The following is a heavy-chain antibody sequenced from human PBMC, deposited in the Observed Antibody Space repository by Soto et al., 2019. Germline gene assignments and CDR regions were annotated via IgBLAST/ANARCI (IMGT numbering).Heavy chain of an antibody. D-gene: IGHD3-10*01. Sequence: EVQLLESGGGLVQPGESLRLSCTASEFTFNSHAMSWVRQAPGKGLEWVSAISGSGGSTYYADSVKGRFTISKDTSKNTLYLQINSLRAEDTAVYYCAKGGSMVRGVGRTHWFDPWGQGTLVTVSS. CDR1: EFTFNSHA. J-gene: IGHJ5*02. CDR2: ISGSGGST. V-gene: IGHV3-23*01. CDR3: AKGGSMVRGVGRTHWFDP.